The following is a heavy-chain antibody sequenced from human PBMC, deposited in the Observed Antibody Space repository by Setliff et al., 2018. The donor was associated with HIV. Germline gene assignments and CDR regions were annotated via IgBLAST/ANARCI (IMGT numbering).Heavy chain of an antibody. V-gene: IGHV4-59*01. CDR3: AREKRYFDWSPPRDHNYYYMDV. D-gene: IGHD3-9*01. CDR1: GGSISSYY. Sequence: TSETLSLTCTVSGGSISSYYWSWIRQPPGKGLEWIGYIYYSGSTNYNPSLKSRVTISVDTSKNQFSLKLSSVTAADTAVYYCAREKRYFDWSPPRDHNYYYMDVWGKGTTVTVSS. J-gene: IGHJ6*03. CDR2: IYYSGST.